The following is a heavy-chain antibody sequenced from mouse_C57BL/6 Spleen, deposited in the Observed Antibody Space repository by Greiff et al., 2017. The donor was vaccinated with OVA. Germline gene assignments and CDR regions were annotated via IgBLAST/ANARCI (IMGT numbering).Heavy chain of an antibody. V-gene: IGHV1-74*01. CDR3: AIGGPIRD. J-gene: IGHJ3*01. Sequence: QVQLQQPGAELVKPGASVKVSCKASGYTFTSYWMHWVKQRPGQGLEWIGRIHPSDSDTNYNQKFKGKATLTVDKSSSTAYMQLSGLKSEDSAVYYCAIGGPIRDWGQGTLVTVSA. CDR2: IHPSDSDT. CDR1: GYTFTSYW.